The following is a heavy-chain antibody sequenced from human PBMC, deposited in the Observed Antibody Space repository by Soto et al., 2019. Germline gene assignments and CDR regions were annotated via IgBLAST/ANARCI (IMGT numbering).Heavy chain of an antibody. V-gene: IGHV3-7*01. CDR3: ARDIIDMIGPFDY. D-gene: IGHD3-22*01. J-gene: IGHJ4*02. CDR2: IKQDGSEK. Sequence: GGSLRLSCAASGFTFSSYWMSWVRQAPGKGLEWVANIKQDGSEKYYVDSVKGRFTISRDNAKNSLYLQMNSLRAEDTAVYYCARDIIDMIGPFDYWGQGTLVTVSS. CDR1: GFTFSSYW.